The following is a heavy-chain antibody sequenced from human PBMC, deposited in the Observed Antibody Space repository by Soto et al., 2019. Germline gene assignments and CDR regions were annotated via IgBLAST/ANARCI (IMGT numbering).Heavy chain of an antibody. V-gene: IGHV3-30*18. Sequence: QVQLVESGGGVVQPGRSLRLSCAASGFTFSSYGMHWVRQAPGKGLEWVAIISFDENQKYYADSVKARFTISRDNSRNTVYLQMNSLRAEETAVYYCAKDRRDGEYNSVYDFWGQGTLVTVSS. CDR3: AKDRRDGEYNSVYDF. CDR2: ISFDENQK. J-gene: IGHJ4*02. CDR1: GFTFSSYG. D-gene: IGHD4-17*01.